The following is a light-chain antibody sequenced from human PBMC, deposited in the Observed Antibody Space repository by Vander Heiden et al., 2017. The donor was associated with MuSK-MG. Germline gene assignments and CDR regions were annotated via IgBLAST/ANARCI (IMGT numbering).Light chain of an antibody. V-gene: IGKV3-20*01. Sequence: ELVLTQSPGTLPSSPGERATLCCRASQSVSSSYLAWYQQKPGQAPRLLIYCASSRATGIPGRFSGSWSGKDFTLTSSRLDPEDFAVYYCQQYGSSPRYTFGQGTKLEIK. CDR2: CAS. J-gene: IGKJ2*01. CDR3: QQYGSSPRYT. CDR1: QSVSSSY.